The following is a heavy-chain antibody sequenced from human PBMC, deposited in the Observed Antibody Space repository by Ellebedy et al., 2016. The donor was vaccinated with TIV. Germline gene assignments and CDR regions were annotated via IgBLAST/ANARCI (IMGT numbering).Heavy chain of an antibody. V-gene: IGHV4-61*02. CDR3: AGTVVPAAIGY. J-gene: IGHJ4*02. D-gene: IGHD2-2*01. CDR1: GGSISSGSYY. CDR2: IYTSGST. Sequence: SETLSLXCTVSGGSISSGSYYWSWIRQPAGKGLEWIGRIYTSGSTNYNPSLKSRVTMSVDTSKNQFSLKLSSVTAADTAVYYCAGTVVPAAIGYWGQGTLVTVSS.